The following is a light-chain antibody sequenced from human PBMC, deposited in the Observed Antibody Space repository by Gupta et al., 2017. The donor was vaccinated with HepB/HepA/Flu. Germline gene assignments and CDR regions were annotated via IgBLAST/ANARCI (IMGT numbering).Light chain of an antibody. J-gene: IGKJ1*01. Sequence: DIQMTQSPSSLSASVGDRVTITCRASQAISNYLAWYHQKPGKVPKLLIYAASTLQSGVPSRFSGSGSGTDFTLTISRLQPEDVATYYCQKYNSAPTFGHGTKVEIK. CDR2: AAS. V-gene: IGKV1-27*01. CDR3: QKYNSAPT. CDR1: QAISNY.